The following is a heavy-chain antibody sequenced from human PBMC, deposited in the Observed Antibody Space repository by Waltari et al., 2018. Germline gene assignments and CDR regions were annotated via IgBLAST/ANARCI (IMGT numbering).Heavy chain of an antibody. J-gene: IGHJ6*02. D-gene: IGHD1-1*01. CDR2: IYYTGGT. V-gene: IGHV4-39*01. CDR1: GGSISRSSYY. Sequence: QLQLQESGPGLVKPSETLSLTCTVPGGSISRSSYYWGWIRQPPGQGLEWIGTIYYTGGTDYNPSLKSRVSISIDTSKNQFSLKLNSVTATDTGVYYCAKRTQLNGMDVWGQGTTVTVSS. CDR3: AKRTQLNGMDV.